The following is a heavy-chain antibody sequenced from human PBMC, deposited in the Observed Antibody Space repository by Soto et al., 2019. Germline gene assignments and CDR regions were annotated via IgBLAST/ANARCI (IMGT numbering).Heavy chain of an antibody. CDR2: IWYDGSNK. V-gene: IGHV3-33*01. Sequence: QVQLVESGGGVVQPGRSLRLSCAASGFTFSSYGMHWVRQAPGKGLEWVAVIWYDGSNKYYADSVKGRFTISRDNSKNTLYLQMNSLRAEDTAVYYCARDGGGGGHDAFDIWGQGTMVTVSS. CDR1: GFTFSSYG. CDR3: ARDGGGGGHDAFDI. J-gene: IGHJ3*02. D-gene: IGHD2-21*01.